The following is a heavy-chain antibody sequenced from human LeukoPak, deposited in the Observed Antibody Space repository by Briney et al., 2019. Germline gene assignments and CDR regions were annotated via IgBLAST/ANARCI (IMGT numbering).Heavy chain of an antibody. CDR2: ITSSGSYI. V-gene: IGHV3-21*01. Sequence: KTGGSLRLSCAASGFSFSTYSMNWVRQAPGRGLEWVSSITSSGSYIYYADSVKGRFTISRDNAKNSLYLQMNSLRAEDTALYYCARYGGNAFDVWGQGTMVTVSS. J-gene: IGHJ3*01. D-gene: IGHD4/OR15-4a*01. CDR3: ARYGGNAFDV. CDR1: GFSFSTYS.